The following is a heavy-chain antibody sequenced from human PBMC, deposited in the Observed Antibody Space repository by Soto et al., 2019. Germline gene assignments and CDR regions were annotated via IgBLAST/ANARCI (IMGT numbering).Heavy chain of an antibody. CDR1: GGSFSGYY. CDR3: ARGWKYSSSWQGYYYYGMDV. Sequence: SETLSLTCAVYGGSFSGYYWSWIRQPPGKGLEWIGEINHSGSTNYNPSLKSRVTISVDTSKNQFSLKLSSVTAADTAVYYCARGWKYSSSWQGYYYYGMDVWGQGTAVTVSS. J-gene: IGHJ6*02. D-gene: IGHD6-13*01. CDR2: INHSGST. V-gene: IGHV4-34*01.